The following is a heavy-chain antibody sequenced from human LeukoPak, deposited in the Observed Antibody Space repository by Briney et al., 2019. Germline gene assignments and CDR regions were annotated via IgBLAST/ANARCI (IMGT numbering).Heavy chain of an antibody. V-gene: IGHV4-4*07. CDR2: IYTTGIT. J-gene: IGHJ3*02. CDR3: ARGIAVAGTVAFDI. Sequence: PSETLSLTCTVSGGSITSYYWSWIQQPAGKGLEWIGRIYTTGITHYNPSLTGRVSLSVDTSKNQFCLRLSPATAADTAVYYCARGIAVAGTVAFDIWGQGTKVTVSS. CDR1: GGSITSYY. D-gene: IGHD6-19*01.